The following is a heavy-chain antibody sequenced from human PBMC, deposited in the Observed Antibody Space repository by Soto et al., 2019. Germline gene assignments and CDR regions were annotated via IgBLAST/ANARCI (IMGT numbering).Heavy chain of an antibody. Sequence: GASVKVSCKASGGTFSSYAISWVRQAPGQGLEWMGGIIPIFGTANYAQKFQGRVTITADESTSTAYMELSSLRSEDTAVYYCARDQEFRANWFDPWGQGTLVTVSS. CDR3: ARDQEFRANWFDP. CDR1: GGTFSSYA. V-gene: IGHV1-69*13. J-gene: IGHJ5*02. CDR2: IIPIFGTA. D-gene: IGHD2-21*01.